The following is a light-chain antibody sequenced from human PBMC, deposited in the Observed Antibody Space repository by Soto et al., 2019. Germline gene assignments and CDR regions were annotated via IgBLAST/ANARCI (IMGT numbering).Light chain of an antibody. J-gene: IGKJ1*01. CDR2: KAS. CDR1: QSVSSW. Sequence: DIQMTQSPSTLSTSVGDRVTITCRASQSVSSWLAWYQQTPGKAPKLLISKASSLERGVPSRFSGSGSGTEFTLTITSLQPDDFATYYRQQYLSYPWTFGQGTKVEIK. V-gene: IGKV1-5*03. CDR3: QQYLSYPWT.